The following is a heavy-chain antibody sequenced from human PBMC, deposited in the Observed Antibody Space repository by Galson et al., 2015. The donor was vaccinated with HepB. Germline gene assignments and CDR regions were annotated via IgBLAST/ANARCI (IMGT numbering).Heavy chain of an antibody. CDR2: IHSSGIT. V-gene: IGHV4-4*07. CDR1: GGSINNYY. D-gene: IGHD3-22*01. CDR3: ARGDSATSRLWFDS. J-gene: IGHJ5*01. Sequence: ETLSLTCTVSGGSINNYYWSWLRQPAGQGLELIGRIHSSGITLYNPSLRSRVTMSVDTSKSQFSLNLNSVTAADTAVYYCARGDSATSRLWFDSWGQGALVTVSS.